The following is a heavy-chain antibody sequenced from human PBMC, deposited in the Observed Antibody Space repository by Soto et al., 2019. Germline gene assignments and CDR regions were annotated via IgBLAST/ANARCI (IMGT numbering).Heavy chain of an antibody. Sequence: QVHLVQSGAEVKKPGASVKVSCKGSGYAFTTYGITWVRQAPGQGLEWMGWISTHNGNTNYAQKRQGRVTVTRDTATSTAYMELRSRRSDGTAVYYCARGRYGDYWGQGALVTVSS. J-gene: IGHJ4*02. V-gene: IGHV1-18*01. D-gene: IGHD1-1*01. CDR1: GYAFTTYG. CDR2: ISTHNGNT. CDR3: ARGRYGDY.